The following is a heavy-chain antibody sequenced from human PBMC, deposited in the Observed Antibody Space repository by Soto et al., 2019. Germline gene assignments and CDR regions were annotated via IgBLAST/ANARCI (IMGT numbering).Heavy chain of an antibody. Sequence: EVQLVESGGGLVRPGGSLRLSCAASGFTFSYYWMHWDRQAPGKWLVWVSRIHRDGSSTTYADFVKGRFIISRDNARNTVDLQMNRVRVEDTAVSYCARGDRGAFDLWGQGTVVTVSS. D-gene: IGHD3-16*01. CDR1: GFTFSYYW. J-gene: IGHJ3*01. V-gene: IGHV3-74*01. CDR2: IHRDGSST. CDR3: ARGDRGAFDL.